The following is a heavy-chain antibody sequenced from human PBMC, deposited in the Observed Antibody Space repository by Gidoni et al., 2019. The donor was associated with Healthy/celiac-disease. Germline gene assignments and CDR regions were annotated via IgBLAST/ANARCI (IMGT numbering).Heavy chain of an antibody. V-gene: IGHV3-33*01. CDR2: IWYDGSNK. Sequence: QVQLVESGGGVVQPGRSLRLSCAASGFTFSSYGMHWVRQAPGKGLEWVAVIWYDGSNKYYADSVKGRFTISRDNSKNTLYLQMNSLRAEDTAVYYCARDSGVPAAIFPWGQGTLVTVSS. D-gene: IGHD2-2*02. CDR3: ARDSGVPAAIFP. J-gene: IGHJ5*02. CDR1: GFTFSSYG.